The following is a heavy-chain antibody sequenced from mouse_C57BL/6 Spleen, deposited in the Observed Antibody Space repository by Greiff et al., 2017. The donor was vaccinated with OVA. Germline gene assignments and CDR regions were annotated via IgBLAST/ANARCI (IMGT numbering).Heavy chain of an antibody. CDR3: ARYRYDYVYFDV. CDR1: GYTFTSYW. Sequence: QVQLQQPGAELVRPGSSVKLSCKASGYTFTSYWMHWVKQRPIQGLEWIGNIDPSDSETHYNQKFKDKATLTVDKSSSTAYMQLSSLTSEDSAVYYCARYRYDYVYFDVWGTGTTVTVSS. CDR2: IDPSDSET. J-gene: IGHJ1*03. V-gene: IGHV1-52*01. D-gene: IGHD2-4*01.